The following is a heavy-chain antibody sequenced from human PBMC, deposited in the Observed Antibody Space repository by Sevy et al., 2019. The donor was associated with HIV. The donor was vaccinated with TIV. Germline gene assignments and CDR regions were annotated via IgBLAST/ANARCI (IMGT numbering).Heavy chain of an antibody. V-gene: IGHV3-74*01. Sequence: GGSLRLSCAASGFTFSSYWMHWVRQAPGKGLVWVSRINSDGSSTSYADSVKGRFTISRDNAKNTLYLQRNSLRAEDTAVYYCASFNYYYGMDVWGQGTTVTVSS. CDR1: GFTFSSYW. J-gene: IGHJ6*02. CDR3: ASFNYYYGMDV. CDR2: INSDGSST.